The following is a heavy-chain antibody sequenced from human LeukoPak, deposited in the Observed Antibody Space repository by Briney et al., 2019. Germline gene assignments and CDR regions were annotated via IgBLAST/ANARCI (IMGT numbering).Heavy chain of an antibody. CDR1: GFIFSNYA. V-gene: IGHV3-23*01. D-gene: IGHD1-26*01. CDR3: AKEWWEQTRDDYFDY. CDR2: ISGSGVIT. J-gene: IGHJ4*02. Sequence: GGSLRLSCAASGFIFSNYAMSWVRQAPGKGLEWVSVISGSGVITYYADSVKGRFTISRDNSKNTLYLQMNSLRAEDTAVYYCAKEWWEQTRDDYFDYWGQGTLVTVSS.